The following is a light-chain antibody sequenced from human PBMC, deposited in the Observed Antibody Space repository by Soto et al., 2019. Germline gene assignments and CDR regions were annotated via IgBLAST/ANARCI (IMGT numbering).Light chain of an antibody. V-gene: IGKV3-20*01. CDR1: QSVSSY. CDR2: DAS. CDR3: QQYGSAPSIP. J-gene: IGKJ5*01. Sequence: DIVVQQSPATVSLYTKARATLXCRASQSVSSYLAWYQQKPGQAPRLLIYDASNRATGIPDRFSGSGSGTDLTLTISRLEPEDFAVYYCQQYGSAPSIPFGQGTRLE.